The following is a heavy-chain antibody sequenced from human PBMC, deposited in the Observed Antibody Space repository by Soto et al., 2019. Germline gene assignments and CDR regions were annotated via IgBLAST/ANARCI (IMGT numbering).Heavy chain of an antibody. V-gene: IGHV4-39*01. CDR3: ARRLYYDSSGFEGGGMDV. CDR2: IYYSGST. D-gene: IGHD3-22*01. J-gene: IGHJ6*02. CDR1: GGSISRSSYY. Sequence: SETLSLTCTVSGGSISRSSYYWGWIRQPPGKGLEWIGSIYYSGSTYYNPSLKSRVTISVDTSKNQFSLKLSSVTAADTAVYYCARRLYYDSSGFEGGGMDVWGQGTTVT.